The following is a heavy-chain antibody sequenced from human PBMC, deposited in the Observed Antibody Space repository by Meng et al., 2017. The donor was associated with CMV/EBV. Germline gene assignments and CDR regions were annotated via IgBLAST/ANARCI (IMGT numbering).Heavy chain of an antibody. Sequence: GGSLRLSCAASGFTFSSYEMNWVRQAPGKGLEWVSYISSRGDIIHYADSVKGRFTLSRDNAKNSLYLQMNSLRAEDTAMYYCVLPKGGRGDDAFDIWGQGTMVTVSS. CDR2: ISSRGDII. CDR3: VLPKGGRGDDAFDI. CDR1: GFTFSSYE. J-gene: IGHJ3*02. D-gene: IGHD7-27*01. V-gene: IGHV3-48*03.